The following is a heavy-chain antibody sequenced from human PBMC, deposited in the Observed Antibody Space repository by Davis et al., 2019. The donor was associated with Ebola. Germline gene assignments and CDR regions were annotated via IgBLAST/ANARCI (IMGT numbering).Heavy chain of an antibody. J-gene: IGHJ6*04. CDR2: IRASGVTT. D-gene: IGHD6-19*01. Sequence: PGGSLRLSCAASGFTFRSYGMHWVRQAPGKGLEWVAAIRASGVTTYYVDSVKGRFTISRDNSKNTLFLQMNSLRAEDTAVFYCAKRATVKVAGANYYNAMDVWGKGTTVTVSS. CDR3: AKRATVKVAGANYYNAMDV. CDR1: GFTFRSYG. V-gene: IGHV3-23*01.